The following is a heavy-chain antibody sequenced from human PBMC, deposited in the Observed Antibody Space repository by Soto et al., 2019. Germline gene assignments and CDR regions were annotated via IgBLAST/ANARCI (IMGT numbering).Heavy chain of an antibody. CDR3: ARFPYSNCRWYYYYGMDV. D-gene: IGHD4-4*01. Sequence: SETLSLTCAVYGGSLSGYYWSWIRQPPGKGLEWIGEINHSGSTNYNPSLKSRVTISVDTSKNQFSLKLSSVTAADTAVYYCARFPYSNCRWYYYYGMDVWGQGTTATVSS. CDR1: GGSLSGYY. CDR2: INHSGST. V-gene: IGHV4-34*01. J-gene: IGHJ6*02.